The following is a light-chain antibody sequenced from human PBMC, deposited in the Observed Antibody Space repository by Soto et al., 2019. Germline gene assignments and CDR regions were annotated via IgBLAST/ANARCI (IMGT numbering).Light chain of an antibody. V-gene: IGKV3-15*01. J-gene: IGKJ1*01. CDR3: QQYKDWPKT. CDR1: QSVRTY. Sequence: ETVVTQSPATLSVSPGEGAVLSCRASQSVRTYLAWYQLRPGQAPRLLIYGASTRATGVPTRFSGSGSGTEFILTIGRLQSEDSAVYYCQQYKDWPKTFGQGTKVEIK. CDR2: GAS.